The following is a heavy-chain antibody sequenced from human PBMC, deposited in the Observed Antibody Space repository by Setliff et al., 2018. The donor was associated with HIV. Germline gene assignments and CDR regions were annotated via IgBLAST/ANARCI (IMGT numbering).Heavy chain of an antibody. CDR1: GYTFTDYY. CDR2: VDPKNGKT. Sequence: ASVKVSCKASGYTFTDYYMHWVQQAPGKGLEWMGRVDPKNGKTLYAENLRGRITITADTSTDTAYMELNSLRSEDTAMYYCATLDYYGSQTYNLALHYWGREPWSPSP. J-gene: IGHJ4*02. CDR3: ATLDYYGSQTYNLALHY. V-gene: IGHV1-69-2*01. D-gene: IGHD3-10*01.